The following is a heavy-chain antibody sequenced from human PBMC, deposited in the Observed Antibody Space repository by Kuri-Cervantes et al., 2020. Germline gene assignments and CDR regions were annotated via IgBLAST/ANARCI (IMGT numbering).Heavy chain of an antibody. J-gene: IGHJ6*04. V-gene: IGHV3-23*01. CDR2: ISDSGGST. Sequence: ETLSLTCAASGFTFSSYAMSWVRQGPGKGLEWVSIISDSGGSTYYADSVKGRLTIPRDNSKSTLYLQMNSLRAEDTALYYCAKDMGMDVWGKGTTVTVSS. CDR3: AKDMGMDV. CDR1: GFTFSSYA.